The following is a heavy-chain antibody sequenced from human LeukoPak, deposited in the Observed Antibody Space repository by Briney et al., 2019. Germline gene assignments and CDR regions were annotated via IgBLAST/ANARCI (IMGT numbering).Heavy chain of an antibody. V-gene: IGHV1-2*02. CDR2: IKPNSGGS. Sequence: ASVKVSCKASGYTFTDYYIHWVRQAPGQGLEWMGWIKPNSGGSSYAQKFQGRVTMTRDTSIRTVYMELNSLRSDDTAVYYCARDSHDSSGYYEDYWGQGTLVTVSS. CDR1: GYTFTDYY. D-gene: IGHD3-22*01. CDR3: ARDSHDSSGYYEDY. J-gene: IGHJ4*02.